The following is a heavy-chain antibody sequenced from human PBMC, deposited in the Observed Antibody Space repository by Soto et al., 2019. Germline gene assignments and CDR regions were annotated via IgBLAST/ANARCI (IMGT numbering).Heavy chain of an antibody. D-gene: IGHD1-26*01. Sequence: GESLRLSCAASGLTFNSYGMHWVRQGPGNGLEWVAFISYDSTKTYYADSVKGRFTISRDNSNSALYVQMNSLTGEDTAVYYCARTRSAWSDFHYYSLDVWGQGTTVTVSS. CDR1: GLTFNSYG. J-gene: IGHJ6*02. V-gene: IGHV3-30*03. CDR2: ISYDSTKT. CDR3: ARTRSAWSDFHYYSLDV.